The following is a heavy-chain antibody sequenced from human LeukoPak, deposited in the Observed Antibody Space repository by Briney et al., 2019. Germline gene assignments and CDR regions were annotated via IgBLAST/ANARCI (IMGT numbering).Heavy chain of an antibody. CDR2: IYTGGST. V-gene: IGHV4-4*07. CDR3: ARQYPPGSWTYYFDY. CDR1: TGSISSYY. Sequence: PSETLSLTCIVSTGSISSYYWNWIRQPAGKGLEWIGRIYTGGSTNYNPSLKSRVTMSVDTSKNQFSLKLSSVTAADTAMYYCARQYPPGSWTYYFDYWGQGTLVTVSS. J-gene: IGHJ4*02. D-gene: IGHD6-13*01.